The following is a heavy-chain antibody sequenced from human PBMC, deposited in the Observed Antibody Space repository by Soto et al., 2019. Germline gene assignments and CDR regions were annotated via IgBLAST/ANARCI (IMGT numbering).Heavy chain of an antibody. CDR3: ARGRRYCSSTSCYAYFDY. V-gene: IGHV4-59*01. J-gene: IGHJ4*02. CDR1: GGSISSYY. CDR2: IYYSGST. Sequence: SETLSLTCTVSGGSISSYYWSWIRQPPGKGLEWIGYIYYSGSTNYNPSLKSRVTISVDTSKNQFSLKLSSVTAADTAVYYCARGRRYCSSTSCYAYFDYWGQGTLVTVSS. D-gene: IGHD2-2*01.